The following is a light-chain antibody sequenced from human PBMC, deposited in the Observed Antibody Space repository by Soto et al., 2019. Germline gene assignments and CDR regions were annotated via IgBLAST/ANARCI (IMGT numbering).Light chain of an antibody. J-gene: IGLJ2*01. CDR1: SSDVGSYNY. Sequence: QSVLTQPRSVSGSPGESVTISCSGTSSDVGSYNYVSWYQQYPGKAPKVLIYDVSWRPSEVPVRFSGSKSVNTASLTISGLQAEDEAEYFCCPYSESDPLLFGGGTKLTVL. CDR2: DVS. V-gene: IGLV2-11*01. CDR3: CPYSESDPLL.